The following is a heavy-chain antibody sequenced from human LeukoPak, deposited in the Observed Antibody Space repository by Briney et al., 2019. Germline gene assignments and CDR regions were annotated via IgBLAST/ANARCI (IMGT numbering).Heavy chain of an antibody. D-gene: IGHD6-13*01. CDR3: AAPGDSSSWYIFDY. J-gene: IGHJ4*02. CDR1: GFTFSSYA. V-gene: IGHV3-30-3*01. Sequence: GGSLRLSCAASGFTFSSYAMHWVRQAPGKGLEWVAVISYDGSNKYYADSVKGRFTISRDNSKNTLYLQMNSLRAEDTAVYYCAAPGDSSSWYIFDYWGQGTLVTVSS. CDR2: ISYDGSNK.